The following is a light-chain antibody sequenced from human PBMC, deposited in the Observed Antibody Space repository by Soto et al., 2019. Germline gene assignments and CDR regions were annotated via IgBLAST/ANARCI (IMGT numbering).Light chain of an antibody. CDR1: QSIRTF. J-gene: IGKJ3*01. V-gene: IGKV1-39*01. CDR3: QQSYSSPFT. CDR2: AAS. Sequence: DIQMTQSPSSLSASVGDGVIITCRASQSIRTFLNWYRQIPGKAPRLLIYAASTLQSGVPSRFSGSGSGTEFTLTIRSLQPEDFATYYCQQSYSSPFTFGPGTRVDIK.